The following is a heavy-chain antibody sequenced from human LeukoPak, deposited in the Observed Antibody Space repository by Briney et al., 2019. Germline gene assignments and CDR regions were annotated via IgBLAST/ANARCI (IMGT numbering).Heavy chain of an antibody. CDR3: AKARYSSSWYYFDY. CDR2: IWYEGSNK. D-gene: IGHD6-13*01. J-gene: IGHJ4*02. CDR1: GFTFSSYG. V-gene: IGHV3-33*06. Sequence: GGSLRLSCAASGFTFSSYGMHWVRQAPGKGLEWVAVIWYEGSNKYYADSVKGRFTISRDNFKNTLYLQMNSLRAEDTAVYYCAKARYSSSWYYFDYWGQGTLVTVSS.